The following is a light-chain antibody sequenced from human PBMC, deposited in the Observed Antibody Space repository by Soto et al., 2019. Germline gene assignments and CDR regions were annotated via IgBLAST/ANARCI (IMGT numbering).Light chain of an antibody. CDR3: QQLFDYPLT. V-gene: IGKV1-9*01. Sequence: DIHLTQSPSSLSASVGDRVTITCRASQAITNNLAWYQQKPGNPPRLLIYEESTLQSGVPSRFSGGGSGTEFTLTISSLQPEDFATYYCQQLFDYPLTFGGGTKVDIK. CDR1: QAITNN. CDR2: EES. J-gene: IGKJ4*01.